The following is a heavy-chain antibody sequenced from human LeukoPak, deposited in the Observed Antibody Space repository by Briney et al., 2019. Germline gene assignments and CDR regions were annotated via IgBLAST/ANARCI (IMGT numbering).Heavy chain of an antibody. Sequence: PSETLSLTCTVSGGSISSYYWSWIRQPPGKGLEWIGYIYYSGSTNYNPSLTSRVTISVDTSKNQFSLKLSSVTAADTAVYYCARDSRYYGSGSYYGSNWFDPWGQGTLVTVSS. CDR2: IYYSGST. CDR1: GGSISSYY. V-gene: IGHV4-59*01. D-gene: IGHD3-10*01. CDR3: ARDSRYYGSGSYYGSNWFDP. J-gene: IGHJ5*02.